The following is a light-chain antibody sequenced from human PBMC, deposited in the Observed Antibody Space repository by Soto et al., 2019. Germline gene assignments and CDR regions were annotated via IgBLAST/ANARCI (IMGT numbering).Light chain of an antibody. V-gene: IGKV2-30*01. CDR3: MQGTHWPPYT. J-gene: IGKJ2*01. CDR1: QSLAYIDGNTY. Sequence: EVVMTQSPLSLPVTLGQPASISCRSSQSLAYIDGNTYLSWFQQRPGQSPRRLIYKASNRESGVPGRFSGSGSGTDFTLKISRVEAEDVGVYYFMQGTHWPPYTFGQGTKLEIK. CDR2: KAS.